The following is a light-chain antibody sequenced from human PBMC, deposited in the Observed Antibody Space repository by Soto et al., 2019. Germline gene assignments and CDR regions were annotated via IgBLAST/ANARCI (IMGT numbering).Light chain of an antibody. V-gene: IGKV1-9*01. Sequence: DIQLTQSPSFLSASVGDRVTITCRASQGISSYLAWFQQKPGRAPNVXIYGASTLQSGVPSRFSGSGSGTDFTLTISSLQPEDFATDYCQQANSFTITFGQGTRLEIK. CDR1: QGISSY. CDR3: QQANSFTIT. J-gene: IGKJ5*01. CDR2: GAS.